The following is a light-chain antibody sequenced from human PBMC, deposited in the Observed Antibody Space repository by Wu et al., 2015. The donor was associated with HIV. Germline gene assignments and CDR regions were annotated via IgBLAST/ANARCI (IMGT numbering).Light chain of an antibody. J-gene: IGKJ4*01. CDR1: ESISSN. CDR3: QHYGASPPFA. Sequence: EIVMTQSPATLSVSPGERATLSCRASESISSNLAWFQQKPGQPPRLLVYAASTRATGIPARFSGGGSGTEFTLTISSLQSEDFAVYYCQHYGASPPFAFGGGTRVEIK. V-gene: IGKV3-15*01. CDR2: AAS.